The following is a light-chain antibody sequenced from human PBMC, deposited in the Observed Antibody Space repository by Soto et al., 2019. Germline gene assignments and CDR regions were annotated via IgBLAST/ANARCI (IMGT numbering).Light chain of an antibody. Sequence: DIQMTQSHSTLSASVGDRVTITCRASQSISSWLAWYQQKPGKAPKLLIYDASSLESGVPSRFSGSGSGTEFTLTISSLQPDDFATYYCQQYNSYSQTFGPGTKVDIK. CDR3: QQYNSYSQT. J-gene: IGKJ3*01. CDR2: DAS. CDR1: QSISSW. V-gene: IGKV1-5*01.